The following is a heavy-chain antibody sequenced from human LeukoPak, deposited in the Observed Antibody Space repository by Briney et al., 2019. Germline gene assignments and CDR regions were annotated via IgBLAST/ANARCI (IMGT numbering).Heavy chain of an antibody. V-gene: IGHV4-59*08. J-gene: IGHJ3*02. Sequence: SETLSLTCTVSGGSISGYYWIWIRQPPGKGLEWIGYVHYTGSTTYNPSLKSRVSISVDTSKNQFSLNLSSLTAADTAVFYCARHRAITGGDAFDIWGQGTVVTVSS. CDR3: ARHRAITGGDAFDI. CDR1: GGSISGYY. CDR2: VHYTGST. D-gene: IGHD7-27*01.